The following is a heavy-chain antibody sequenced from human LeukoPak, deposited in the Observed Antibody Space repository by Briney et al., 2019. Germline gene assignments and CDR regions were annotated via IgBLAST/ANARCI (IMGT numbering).Heavy chain of an antibody. J-gene: IGHJ6*02. CDR2: NYYSGST. CDR3: ARALTIFGVVIIRPNRDDGMDV. D-gene: IGHD3-3*01. Sequence: SETLSLTCTVSGDSINSHFYYWSWIRQPPGKGLEWIGYNYYSGSTFYNPSLKSRVTISVDTSKNQFSLKLSSVTAADTAVYYYARALTIFGVVIIRPNRDDGMDVWGQGTTVTVSS. CDR1: GDSINSHFYY. V-gene: IGHV4-30-4*01.